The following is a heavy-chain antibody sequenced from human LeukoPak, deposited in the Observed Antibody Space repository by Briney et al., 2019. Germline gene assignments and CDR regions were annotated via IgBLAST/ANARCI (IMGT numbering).Heavy chain of an antibody. Sequence: GGSLRLSCAASGFTFSLCAMSRVRQAPGKGLEWVSAISGSGGSTYYADSVKGRFTISRDNSKNTLYLQMSSLRAEDTAVYYCAKAPHCANDVYRYFDYWGQGILVTVSS. CDR3: AKAPHCANDVYRYFDY. D-gene: IGHD2-8*01. J-gene: IGHJ4*02. CDR2: ISGSGGST. V-gene: IGHV3-23*01. CDR1: GFTFSLCA.